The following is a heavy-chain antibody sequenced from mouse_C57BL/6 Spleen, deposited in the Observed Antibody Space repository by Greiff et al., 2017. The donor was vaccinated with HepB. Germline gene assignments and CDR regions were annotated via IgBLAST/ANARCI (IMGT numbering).Heavy chain of an antibody. D-gene: IGHD1-1*01. CDR1: GYAFSSSW. V-gene: IGHV1-82*01. J-gene: IGHJ4*01. CDR2: IYPGDGDT. CDR3: ARSRGSSYRSIDY. Sequence: VQLQQSGPELVKPGASVKISCKASGYAFSSSWMNWVKQRPGKGLEWIGRIYPGDGDTNYNGKFKGKATLTADKSSSTAYMQLSSLTSDDSAVYFCARSRGSSYRSIDYWGQGTSVTVSS.